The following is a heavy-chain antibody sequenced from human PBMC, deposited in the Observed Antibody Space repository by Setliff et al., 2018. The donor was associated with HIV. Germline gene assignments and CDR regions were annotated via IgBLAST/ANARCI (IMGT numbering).Heavy chain of an antibody. D-gene: IGHD3-10*02. CDR3: ARGHMLITYYYYYHMDV. V-gene: IGHV4-59*01. Sequence: SETLSLTCTVSGGSISSYYWSWIRQPPGKGLEWIGYIYYSGSTNYNPSLKSRVTISVDTSKNQFSLKLSSVTAADTAVYYCARGHMLITYYYYYHMDVWGKGTTVTVSS. J-gene: IGHJ6*03. CDR1: GGSISSYY. CDR2: IYYSGST.